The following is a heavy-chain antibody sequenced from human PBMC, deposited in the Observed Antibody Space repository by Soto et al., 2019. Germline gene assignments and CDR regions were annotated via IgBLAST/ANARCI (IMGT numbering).Heavy chain of an antibody. Sequence: GGSLRLSCVASGFTFRSHWMHWVRQSPGKGLVWVSQINSDGSSANYADAVKGRFTFSRDNAKKTLYLQMNSLRAEDTAVYYCARGACNGTSCYVFDSWGPGTLVTVSS. D-gene: IGHD2-2*01. V-gene: IGHV3-74*01. CDR3: ARGACNGTSCYVFDS. CDR2: INSDGSSA. CDR1: GFTFRSHW. J-gene: IGHJ5*01.